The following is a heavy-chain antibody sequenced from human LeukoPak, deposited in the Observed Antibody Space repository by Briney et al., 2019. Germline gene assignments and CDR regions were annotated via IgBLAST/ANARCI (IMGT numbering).Heavy chain of an antibody. V-gene: IGHV3-23*01. CDR1: GFTFSSYA. J-gene: IGHJ3*02. D-gene: IGHD3-16*01. CDR3: IVGLVMIDAFDS. CDR2: ISGSGGST. Sequence: GGSLRLSCAASGFTFSSYAMSWVRQAPGRGLEWVSAISGSGGSTYYADSVKGRFTISRDNSKNTLYLQMNSLRAEDTAVYYCIVGLVMIDAFDSWGQGTMVTVCS.